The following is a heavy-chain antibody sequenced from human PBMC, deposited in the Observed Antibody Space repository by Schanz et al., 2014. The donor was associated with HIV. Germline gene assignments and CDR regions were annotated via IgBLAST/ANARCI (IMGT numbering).Heavy chain of an antibody. J-gene: IGHJ4*02. CDR3: AKASVTDYCDY. Sequence: QVQLVESGGGVVQPGRSLRLSCAASGFTFSSYGMHWVRQAPGKGLEWVALISYDGNDKYYADSVKGRFTVSRDNSKNTLYLQMNNLRAEDTAVYFCAKASVTDYCDYWGQGTLVTVSS. D-gene: IGHD4-17*01. V-gene: IGHV3-30*18. CDR2: ISYDGNDK. CDR1: GFTFSSYG.